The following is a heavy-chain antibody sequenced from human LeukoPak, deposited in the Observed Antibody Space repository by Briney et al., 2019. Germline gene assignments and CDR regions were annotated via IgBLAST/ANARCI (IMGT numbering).Heavy chain of an antibody. D-gene: IGHD6-19*01. V-gene: IGHV4-34*01. CDR3: ANLAGSPGY. CDR2: INHSGST. CDR1: GGSFSGYY. Sequence: SETLSLTCAVYGGSFSGYYWSWIRQPPGKGLEWIGEINHSGSTNYNPSLKSRVTISVDTSKNQSSLKLSSVTAADTTVYYCANLAGSPGYWGQGTLVTVSS. J-gene: IGHJ4*02.